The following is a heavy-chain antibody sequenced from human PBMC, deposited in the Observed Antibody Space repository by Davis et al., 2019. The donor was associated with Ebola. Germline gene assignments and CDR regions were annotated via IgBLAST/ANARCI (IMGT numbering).Heavy chain of an antibody. Sequence: GGSLRLSCKGSGYSFTSYWIGWVRQMPGKGLEWMGIIYPGDSDTRYSPSFQGQVTISADKSISTAYLQWSSLKASDTAMYYCARRRDTAMVDYWGQGTLVTVSS. J-gene: IGHJ4*02. CDR1: GYSFTSYW. D-gene: IGHD5-18*01. CDR2: IYPGDSDT. V-gene: IGHV5-51*01. CDR3: ARRRDTAMVDY.